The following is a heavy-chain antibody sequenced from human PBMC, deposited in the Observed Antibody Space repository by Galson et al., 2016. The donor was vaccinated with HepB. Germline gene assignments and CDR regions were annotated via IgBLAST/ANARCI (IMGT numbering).Heavy chain of an antibody. CDR3: ARMRSGDCFNLWTVDY. J-gene: IGHJ4*02. CDR2: LDWDDDK. Sequence: PAQVQPTQTLTLPCTFSGFSLSTSGMCVNWIRQPPGKALEWLARLDWDDDKYYSTPLKTRLTNSTDTSKNPVVLTMTNMDPVDTATDYCARMRSGDCFNLWTVDYWAQGALVTVSS. V-gene: IGHV2-70*11. CDR1: GFSLSTSGMC. D-gene: IGHD5-24*01.